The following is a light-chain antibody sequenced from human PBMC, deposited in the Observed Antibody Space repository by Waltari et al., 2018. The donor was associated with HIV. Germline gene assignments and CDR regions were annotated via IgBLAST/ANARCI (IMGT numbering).Light chain of an antibody. CDR1: SSDVGSSNL. CDR3: CSYAGSSNWV. CDR2: EGI. V-gene: IGLV2-23*01. Sequence: QSALTQPASVSGSPGQSITISCTRSSSDVGSSNLVSWYQQHPGKAPKLMIYEGIKRPSGVSNRFSGSKSGNTASLTISGLQAEDEADYYCCSYAGSSNWVFGGGTKLTVL. J-gene: IGLJ3*02.